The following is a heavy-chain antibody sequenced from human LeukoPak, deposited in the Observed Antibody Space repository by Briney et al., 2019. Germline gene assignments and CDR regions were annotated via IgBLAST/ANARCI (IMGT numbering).Heavy chain of an antibody. CDR3: ARDGGQYSYGDYFDY. D-gene: IGHD5-18*01. Sequence: GRSLRLSCAASGFTFSSYAMHWVRQAPGKGLEWVAVISYDGSNKYYADSVKGRFTISRDNSKNTLYLQMNSLRAEDTAVYYCARDGGQYSYGDYFDYWGQGTLATVSS. CDR2: ISYDGSNK. J-gene: IGHJ4*02. CDR1: GFTFSSYA. V-gene: IGHV3-30*04.